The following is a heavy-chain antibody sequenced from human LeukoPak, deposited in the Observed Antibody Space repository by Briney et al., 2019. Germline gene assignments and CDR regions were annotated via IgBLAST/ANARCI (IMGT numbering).Heavy chain of an antibody. CDR3: ATFSGAHHKTFDS. D-gene: IGHD1-14*01. CDR1: GLTFRNYW. J-gene: IGHJ4*02. V-gene: IGHV3-7*01. CDR2: IKQDGSDK. Sequence: GGSLRLSCAASGLTFRNYWMSWVRQAPGKGLEWVANIKQDGSDKFYVDSVNGRFTISRDNAKNSLYLQMNTLRAEDTAIYYCATFSGAHHKTFDSWGQGTLVTVSS.